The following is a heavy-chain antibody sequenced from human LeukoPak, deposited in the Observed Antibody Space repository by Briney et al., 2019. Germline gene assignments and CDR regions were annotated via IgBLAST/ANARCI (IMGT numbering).Heavy chain of an antibody. V-gene: IGHV1-18*01. CDR1: GYTFTSYG. Sequence: ASVKVSCKASGYTFTSYGISWVRQAPGQGLERMGWISAYNGNTNYAQKLQGRVTMTTDTSTSTAYMELRSLRSDDTAVYYCARGEDDYGDYTRLDYWGQGTLVTVSS. CDR3: ARGEDDYGDYTRLDY. J-gene: IGHJ4*02. CDR2: ISAYNGNT. D-gene: IGHD4-17*01.